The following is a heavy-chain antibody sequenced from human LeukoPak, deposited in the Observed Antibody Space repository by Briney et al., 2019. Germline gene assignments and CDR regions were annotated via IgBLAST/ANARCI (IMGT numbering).Heavy chain of an antibody. V-gene: IGHV3-66*01. D-gene: IGHD4-17*01. J-gene: IGHJ4*02. CDR1: GFTVSSNY. Sequence: GGSLRLSCAASGFTVSSNYMSWDRQAPGKGLEWVSVIYSGGSTYYADSVKGRFTISRDNSKNTLYLQMNSLRAEDTAVYYCARELYGDVGYWGQGTPVTVSS. CDR2: IYSGGST. CDR3: ARELYGDVGY.